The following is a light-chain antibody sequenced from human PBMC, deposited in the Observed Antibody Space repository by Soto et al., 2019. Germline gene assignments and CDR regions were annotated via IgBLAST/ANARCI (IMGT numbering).Light chain of an antibody. V-gene: IGLV2-14*01. J-gene: IGLJ1*01. Sequence: QSVLTQPASVSGSPGQSITISCTGTSSDVGGYNYVSWYQQHPGKAPKLMIYDVSNRPSGVSNRFSGSKSGNTASLTISGLQAEDEADYYCSSYTSSSNPYVFGPGTKVTV. CDR1: SSDVGGYNY. CDR2: DVS. CDR3: SSYTSSSNPYV.